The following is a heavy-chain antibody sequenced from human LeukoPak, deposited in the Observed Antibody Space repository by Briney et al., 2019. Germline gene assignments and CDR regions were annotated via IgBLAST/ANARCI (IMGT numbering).Heavy chain of an antibody. CDR2: IIPIFGTA. CDR3: ATYMLRDNWNVHTFDS. V-gene: IGHV1-69*05. CDR1: GGTFITYT. Sequence: AASVKVSCKASGGTFITYTINWVRQAPGRGLEWMGGIIPIFGTANYAQKFQGRITITTDDSTSTAYMELSSLRSEDTAVYYCATYMLRDNWNVHTFDSCGQGTLVTVSS. D-gene: IGHD1-1*01. J-gene: IGHJ5*01.